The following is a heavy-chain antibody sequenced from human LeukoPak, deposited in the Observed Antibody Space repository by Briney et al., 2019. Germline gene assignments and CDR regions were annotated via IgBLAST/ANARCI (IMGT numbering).Heavy chain of an antibody. CDR1: GFTVSGNY. J-gene: IGHJ6*03. CDR2: ISSSSSYI. D-gene: IGHD3-10*01. Sequence: PGGSLRLSCAVSGFTVSGNYMSWVRQAPGKGLEWVSSISSSSSYIYYADSVKGRFTISRDNAKNSLYLQMNSLRAEDTAVYYCARGELLWFGELLSEYYYYMDVWGKGTTVTISS. CDR3: ARGELLWFGELLSEYYYYMDV. V-gene: IGHV3-21*01.